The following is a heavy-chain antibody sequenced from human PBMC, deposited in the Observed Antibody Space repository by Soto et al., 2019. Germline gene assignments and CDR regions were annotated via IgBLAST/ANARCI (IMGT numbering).Heavy chain of an antibody. V-gene: IGHV3-64*01. J-gene: IGHJ4*02. Sequence: EVQLVESGGGLVQPGGSLRLSCAASGFTLSNYGMHWVRQAPGKGLEYVSAISSNGGSTYYANSVKGRFTISRDNSKNTLYLQMGSLRAEDMAVYYCVRDDYGFDYWGQVTLVTVSS. CDR2: ISSNGGST. CDR3: VRDDYGFDY. CDR1: GFTLSNYG. D-gene: IGHD3-10*01.